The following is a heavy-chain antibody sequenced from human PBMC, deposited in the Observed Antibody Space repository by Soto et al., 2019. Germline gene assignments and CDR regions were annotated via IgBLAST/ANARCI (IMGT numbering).Heavy chain of an antibody. CDR3: AKDRHIIVVVTATRYVLDV. J-gene: IGHJ6*02. D-gene: IGHD2-21*02. CDR1: GFTFSSYA. V-gene: IGHV3-23*01. Sequence: PGGSLRLSCAASGFTFSSYAMSWVRQAPGKGLEWVSAISGSGGSTYYADSVKGRFTISRDNSKNTLYLQMNSLRAEDTAVYYCAKDRHIIVVVTATRYVLDVWGQGTTVTVSS. CDR2: ISGSGGST.